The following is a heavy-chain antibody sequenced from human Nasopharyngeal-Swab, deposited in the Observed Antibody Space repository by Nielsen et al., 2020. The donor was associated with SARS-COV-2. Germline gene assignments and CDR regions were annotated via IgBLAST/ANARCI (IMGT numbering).Heavy chain of an antibody. V-gene: IGHV5-10-1*01. CDR2: IDPSDSYT. D-gene: IGHD1-20*01. J-gene: IGHJ4*02. CDR3: ARRPPYKWNPFDY. CDR1: GYRFSNHW. Sequence: GESLKISCKGSGYRFSNHWIAWVRQMPGKGLQWMGRIDPSDSYTYYSPSFQGHVTISADKSISTAYVQWSSLKASDTAMYYCARRPPYKWNPFDYWGQGTLVTVSS.